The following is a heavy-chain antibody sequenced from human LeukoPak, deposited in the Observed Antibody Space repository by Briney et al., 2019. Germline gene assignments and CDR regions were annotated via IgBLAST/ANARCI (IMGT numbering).Heavy chain of an antibody. CDR2: ISSSSSYI. V-gene: IGHV3-21*01. CDR1: GFTFSSYS. D-gene: IGHD4-17*01. J-gene: IGHJ4*02. Sequence: PGGSLRLPCAASGFTFSSYSMNWVRQAPGKGLEWVSSISSSSSYIYYADSVKGRFTISRDNAKNSLYLQMNSLRAEDTAVYYCARGGKDYGDYWLDYWGQGTLVTVSS. CDR3: ARGGKDYGDYWLDY.